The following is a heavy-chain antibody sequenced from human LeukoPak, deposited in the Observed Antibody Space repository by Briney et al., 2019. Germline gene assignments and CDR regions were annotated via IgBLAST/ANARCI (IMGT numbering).Heavy chain of an antibody. CDR1: GYTFSGHY. J-gene: IGHJ4*02. CDR3: ARNGYGSGSYS. V-gene: IGHV1-2*02. Sequence: GASVKVSCKASGYTFSGHYMHWVRQAPGQGLEWMGWINPNSCCTNYVQNFQGRVTMTRDTSTSTAYMELSRLRFDDTAVYYCARNGYGSGSYSWGQGTLVTVSS. CDR2: INPNSCCT. D-gene: IGHD3-10*01.